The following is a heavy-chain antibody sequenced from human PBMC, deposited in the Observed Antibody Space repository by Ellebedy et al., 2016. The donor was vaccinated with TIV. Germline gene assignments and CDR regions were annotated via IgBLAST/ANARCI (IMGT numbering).Heavy chain of an antibody. V-gene: IGHV1-2*02. J-gene: IGHJ3*02. Sequence: ASVKVSXKASGYSFIGYYMHWVRQAPGQGLAWMGWINPNNGGTNSARKFQGRVTMTRDASISTAYMELSRLRSDDTAVYYCARAVIGRGYAFDIWGQGTMVTVSS. CDR1: GYSFIGYY. D-gene: IGHD2/OR15-2a*01. CDR3: ARAVIGRGYAFDI. CDR2: INPNNGGT.